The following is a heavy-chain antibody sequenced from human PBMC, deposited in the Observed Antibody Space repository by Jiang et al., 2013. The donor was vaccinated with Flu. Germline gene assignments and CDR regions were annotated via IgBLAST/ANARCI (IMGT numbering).Heavy chain of an antibody. CDR1: IHLHNTA. D-gene: IGHD3-3*01. J-gene: IGHJ4*02. CDR2: INTRTGNP. CDR3: ARRPEYYDFWSGYHYYFDY. Sequence: QSGSELKTPRGLSEGFLQGLWIHLHNTAMNWVRQAPGQGLEWMGWINTRTGNPTYAQAFTGRFVFSLDTSANTAFLEISSLKAEDTAVYYCARRPEYYDFWSGYHYYFDYWGQGTLVTVSS. V-gene: IGHV7-4-1*02.